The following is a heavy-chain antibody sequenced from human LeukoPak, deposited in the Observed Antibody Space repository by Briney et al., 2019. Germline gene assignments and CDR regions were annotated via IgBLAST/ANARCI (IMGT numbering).Heavy chain of an antibody. V-gene: IGHV3-30-3*01. D-gene: IGHD4-23*01. CDR3: ARLYGGNGY. Sequence: PGRSLRLPCAASGFTFSSYAMHWVRQAPGKGLEWVAVISYDGSNKYYADSVKGRFTISRDNSKNTLYLQMNSLRAEDTAVYYCARLYGGNGYWGQGTLVTVSS. CDR1: GFTFSSYA. J-gene: IGHJ4*02. CDR2: ISYDGSNK.